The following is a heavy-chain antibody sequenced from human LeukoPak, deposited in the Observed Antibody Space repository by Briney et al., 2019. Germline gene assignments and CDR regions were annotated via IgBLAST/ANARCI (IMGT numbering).Heavy chain of an antibody. J-gene: IGHJ4*02. CDR1: GGSISSYY. Sequence: TSETLSLTCTVSGGSISSYYWSWIRQPPGKGLEWIGYIYYSGSTNYNPSLKSRVTISVDTSKNQFSLKLSSVTAADTAVYYCASYYYDSSGYASYYFDYWGQGTLVTVSS. CDR3: ASYYYDSSGYASYYFDY. CDR2: IYYSGST. V-gene: IGHV4-59*01. D-gene: IGHD3-22*01.